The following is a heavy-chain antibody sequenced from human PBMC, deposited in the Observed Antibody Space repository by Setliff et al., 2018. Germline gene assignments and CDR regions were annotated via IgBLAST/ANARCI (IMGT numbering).Heavy chain of an antibody. CDR3: ARSYDSSGSDWFDP. D-gene: IGHD3-22*01. V-gene: IGHV1-18*01. CDR1: GYTFTSYG. Sequence: ASVKVSCKASGYTFTSYGISWVRQAPGQGLEWMGWISAYNGNTNYAQKLQGRVTMTTDTSTSTAYMEVRSLRSDDTAVYYCARSYDSSGSDWFDPWGQGTLVTVSS. J-gene: IGHJ5*02. CDR2: ISAYNGNT.